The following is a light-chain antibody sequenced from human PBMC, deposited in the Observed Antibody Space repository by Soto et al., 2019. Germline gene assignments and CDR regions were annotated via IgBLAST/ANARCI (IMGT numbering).Light chain of an antibody. CDR3: QQYAASPRT. J-gene: IGKJ1*01. CDR1: QSVNDKY. V-gene: IGKV3-20*01. CDR2: GAS. Sequence: EIVLTQSQGTLSLSPRERATLSCRASQSVNDKYLAWYQHKPVQAPRLLIYGASSRAPGIPDRISGSGSGTDFTLTISRLEPEDFAIYYCQQYAASPRTFGQGTQVEVK.